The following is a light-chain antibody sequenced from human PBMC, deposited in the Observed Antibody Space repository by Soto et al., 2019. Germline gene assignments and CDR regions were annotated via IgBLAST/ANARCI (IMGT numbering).Light chain of an antibody. V-gene: IGLV2-14*01. Sequence: QSALTQSASVSGSPGQSITISCTGTSSDVGRYNYVSWYQQHPGKAPKLMISEVSNRPSGVSIRFSGSKSGNTASLTISGLQAEDEADYYCSSYTSSSTQVFGTGTKLTVL. CDR2: EVS. CDR3: SSYTSSSTQV. J-gene: IGLJ1*01. CDR1: SSDVGRYNY.